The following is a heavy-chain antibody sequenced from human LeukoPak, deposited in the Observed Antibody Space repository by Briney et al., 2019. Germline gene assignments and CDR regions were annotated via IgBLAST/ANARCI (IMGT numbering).Heavy chain of an antibody. Sequence: PGGSLRLSCAASGFTFSNYAMTWVRQAPGKGLEWVSAISGSGGSTYYADSVKGRFTISRDNSKNALYLQMNSLRAEDTAVYYCADRAAGISYWGQGTLVTVSS. CDR1: GFTFSNYA. V-gene: IGHV3-23*01. CDR2: ISGSGGST. CDR3: ADRAAGISY. J-gene: IGHJ4*02. D-gene: IGHD6-13*01.